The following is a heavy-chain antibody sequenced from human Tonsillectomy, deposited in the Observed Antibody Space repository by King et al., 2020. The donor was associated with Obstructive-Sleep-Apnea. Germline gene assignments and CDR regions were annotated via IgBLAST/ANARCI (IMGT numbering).Heavy chain of an antibody. J-gene: IGHJ5*02. CDR1: GGSISSSSYY. D-gene: IGHD3-3*01. CDR2: IYYGGNT. Sequence: LQLQESGPGLVKPSETLSLTCTVSGGSISSSSYYWGWIRQPPGKGLEWIGNIYYGGNTYYNPSLKSRVTISVDTSKNQFSLTRSSVTAADTAVYYCARDPSITVFGVVTPGYNWFDPWGQGTLVTVSS. V-gene: IGHV4-39*07. CDR3: ARDPSITVFGVVTPGYNWFDP.